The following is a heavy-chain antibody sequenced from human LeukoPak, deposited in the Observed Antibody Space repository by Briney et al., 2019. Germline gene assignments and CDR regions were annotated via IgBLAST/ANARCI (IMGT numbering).Heavy chain of an antibody. CDR3: AKDVGYCGGDCYSWVDY. Sequence: PGGSLRLSCEASGFTFSSYAMTWVRQAPGKGLQWVSTISSSGGRTYYADSVKGRFTISRDNSKNTLYLQMNSLRAEDTALYYCAKDVGYCGGDCYSWVDYWGQGTLVTVSS. D-gene: IGHD2-21*02. CDR2: ISSSGGRT. J-gene: IGHJ4*02. V-gene: IGHV3-23*01. CDR1: GFTFSSYA.